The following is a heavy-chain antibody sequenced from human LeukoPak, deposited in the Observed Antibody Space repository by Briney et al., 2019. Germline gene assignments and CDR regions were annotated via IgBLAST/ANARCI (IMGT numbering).Heavy chain of an antibody. Sequence: SETLSLTCTVSGGSISSYYWSWIRQPPGKGLEWIGEIYHSGSTNYNPSLKSRVTISVDKSKNQFSLKLSSVTAADTAVYYCARDSPTMMRYFDLWGRGTLVTVSS. CDR1: GGSISSYY. V-gene: IGHV4-59*12. CDR3: ARDSPTMMRYFDL. D-gene: IGHD3-22*01. J-gene: IGHJ2*01. CDR2: IYHSGST.